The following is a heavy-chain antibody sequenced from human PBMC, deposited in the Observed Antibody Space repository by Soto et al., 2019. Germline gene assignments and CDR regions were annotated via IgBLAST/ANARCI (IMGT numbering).Heavy chain of an antibody. CDR3: ARDPGIAAAGTTTWFDP. CDR2: IDYSGST. Sequence: QVQLQESGPGLVKPSQTLSLTCTVSGGSISSGDYYWSWIRQPPGKGLEWIGYIDYSGSTYYNPSLKSRVTISVDTSKNQFSLKLSSVTAADTAVYYCARDPGIAAAGTTTWFDPWGQGTLVTVSS. J-gene: IGHJ5*02. CDR1: GGSISSGDYY. V-gene: IGHV4-30-4*01. D-gene: IGHD6-13*01.